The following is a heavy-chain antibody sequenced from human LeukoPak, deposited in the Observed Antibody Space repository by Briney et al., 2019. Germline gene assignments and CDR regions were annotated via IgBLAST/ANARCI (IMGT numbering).Heavy chain of an antibody. V-gene: IGHV3-9*01. D-gene: IGHD3-22*01. CDR1: GFTFDDYA. CDR3: AKVDSSGFPYYFDY. J-gene: IGHJ4*02. CDR2: ISWNSGSI. Sequence: GGSLRLSCAASGFTFDDYAMPWVRQAPGKGLEWASGISWNSGSIGYADSVKGRFTISRDNAKNSLYLQMNSLRAEDTALYYCAKVDSSGFPYYFDYWGQGTLVTVSS.